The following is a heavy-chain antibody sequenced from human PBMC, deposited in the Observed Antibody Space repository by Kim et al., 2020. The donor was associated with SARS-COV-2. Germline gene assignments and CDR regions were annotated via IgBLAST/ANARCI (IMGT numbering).Heavy chain of an antibody. J-gene: IGHJ2*01. CDR1: GFTFSDYY. CDR3: ARLTLEGLDHDWFVDV. D-gene: IGHD3-3*01. CDR2: ISSSSSDT. V-gene: IGHV3-11*06. Sequence: GGSLRLSCAASGFTFSDYYMSWIRQAPGKGLEWVSFISSSSSDTNYADSVKGRFTISRDNAKNSLYLQMNSLRAEDTAVYYCARLTLEGLDHDWFVDVCGRGALVTLSS.